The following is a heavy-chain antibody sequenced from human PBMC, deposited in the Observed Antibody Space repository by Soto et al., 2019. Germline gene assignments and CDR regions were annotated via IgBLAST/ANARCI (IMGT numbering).Heavy chain of an antibody. Sequence: SETLSLTCSVAGGSISSFTYYWGWIRQPPGKGLEWIGTVYYNENTYYNPSLKSRVTITVDTAKNQFSLSLRSVTAADTAMYFCARRERYYGSPGWFDPWGPGTLVTVSS. CDR2: VYYNENT. J-gene: IGHJ5*02. CDR1: GGSISSFTYY. V-gene: IGHV4-39*01. CDR3: ARRERYYGSPGWFDP. D-gene: IGHD3-9*01.